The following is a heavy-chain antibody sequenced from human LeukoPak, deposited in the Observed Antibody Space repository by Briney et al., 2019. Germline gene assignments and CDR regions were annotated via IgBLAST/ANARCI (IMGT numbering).Heavy chain of an antibody. J-gene: IGHJ4*02. CDR1: GFTFSSHA. V-gene: IGHV3-48*04. CDR2: ISISSSSV. D-gene: IGHD3-9*01. CDR3: ARPPNYDILTAFDY. Sequence: GGSLRLSCAASGFTFSSHAMNWVRQAPGKGLEWVSYISISSSSVYYADSVKGRFTISRDNAKNSLYLQMNSLRAEDTAVYYCARPPNYDILTAFDYWGQGTLVTVSS.